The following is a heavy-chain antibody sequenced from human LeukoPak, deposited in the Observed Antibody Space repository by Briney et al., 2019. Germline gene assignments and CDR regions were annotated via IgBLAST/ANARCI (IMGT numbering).Heavy chain of an antibody. J-gene: IGHJ5*02. CDR3: ARDAKGAAAENWFDP. V-gene: IGHV4-34*01. CDR2: INHSGST. Sequence: SETLSLTCAVYGGSFSGYYWSWIRQPPGKGLEWIGEINHSGSTNYNPSLKSRVTISVDTSKNQFSLKLSSVTAADTAVYYCARDAKGAAAENWFDPWGQGTLVTVSS. D-gene: IGHD6-13*01. CDR1: GGSFSGYY.